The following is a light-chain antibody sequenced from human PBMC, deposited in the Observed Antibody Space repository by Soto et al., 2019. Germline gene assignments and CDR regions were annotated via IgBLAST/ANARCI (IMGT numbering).Light chain of an antibody. CDR2: DAS. V-gene: IGKV1-5*01. CDR3: QQFDSYRYT. J-gene: IGKJ2*01. CDR1: QSISTW. Sequence: DIQMTQSPSTLSASVGDRVTITCRASQSISTWLAWYQQKPGKAPKLLIYDASSLESGVPSRFSGSGSGTEFPLSISSLQPDDFATYYCQQFDSYRYTFDQGTKLEIK.